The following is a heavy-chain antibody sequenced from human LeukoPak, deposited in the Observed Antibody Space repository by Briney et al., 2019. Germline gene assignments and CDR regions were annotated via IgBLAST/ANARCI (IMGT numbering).Heavy chain of an antibody. CDR1: GYTFTSYY. D-gene: IGHD5-18*01. J-gene: IGHJ6*02. CDR2: INPSGGST. V-gene: IGHV1-46*01. Sequence: GASVKVSCKASGYTFTSYYMHWVRQAPGQGLEWMGIINPSGGSTSYAQKFQGRVTMTRDTSTSTVYMELSSLRSEDTAVYYCARDRSVSELWSYYYYYYGMDVWGQGTTVTVSS. CDR3: ARDRSVSELWSYYYYYYGMDV.